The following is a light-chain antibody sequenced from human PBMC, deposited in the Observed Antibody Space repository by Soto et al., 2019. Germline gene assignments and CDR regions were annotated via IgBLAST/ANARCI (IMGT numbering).Light chain of an antibody. CDR3: QQYASSPRT. CDR1: QSVGRNY. J-gene: IGKJ4*01. V-gene: IGKV3-20*01. Sequence: EIVLTQSPGTLSLSPGERATLSCRASQSVGRNYLAWYQQKPGQAPRLLIHGASNRATGIPDRFSGSGSGTDFTLTISRLEPEDFAVYYCQQYASSPRTFGGGTKGEIK. CDR2: GAS.